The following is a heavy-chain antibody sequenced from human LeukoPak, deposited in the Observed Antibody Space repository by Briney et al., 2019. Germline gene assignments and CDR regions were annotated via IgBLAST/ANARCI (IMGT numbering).Heavy chain of an antibody. D-gene: IGHD6-13*01. V-gene: IGHV4-34*01. CDR2: INHSGST. CDR1: GGSFSGYY. Sequence: SETLSLTCAVYGGSFSGYYWSWIRQPPGKGLEWIGEINHSGSTNYNPSLKGRVTISVDTPKNQFSLKLSSVTAADTAVYYCASARSAQQLEYWGQGTLVTVSS. CDR3: ASARSAQQLEY. J-gene: IGHJ4*02.